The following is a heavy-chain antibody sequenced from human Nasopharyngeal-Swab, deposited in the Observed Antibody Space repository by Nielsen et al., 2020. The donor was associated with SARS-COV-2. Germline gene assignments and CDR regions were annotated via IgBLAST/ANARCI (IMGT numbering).Heavy chain of an antibody. CDR1: GYSFTNYW. D-gene: IGHD2-21*02. V-gene: IGHV5-51*01. CDR3: ARRGDCNGNPCYSDY. CDR2: IYPGDSSI. J-gene: IGHJ4*02. Sequence: GGSLRLSCKASGYSFTNYWIGWMRQMPGTGLEWMGLIYPGDSSIRYIPSFQGQVTISVDKSISTTYLQWSNLKASDAATYYCARRGDCNGNPCYSDYWGQGTLVTVSS.